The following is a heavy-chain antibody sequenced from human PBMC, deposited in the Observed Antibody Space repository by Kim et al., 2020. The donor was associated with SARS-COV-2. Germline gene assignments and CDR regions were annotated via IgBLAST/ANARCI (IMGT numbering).Heavy chain of an antibody. CDR1: GGSISSGGYY. D-gene: IGHD3-10*01. J-gene: IGHJ5*02. V-gene: IGHV4-31*03. CDR2: IYYSGST. CDR3: ARASYGSGRPRWFDP. Sequence: SETLSLTCTVSGGSISSGGYYWSWIRQHPGKGLEWIGYIYYSGSTYYNPSLKSRVTTSVDTSKNQFSLKLSSVTAADTAVYYCARASYGSGRPRWFDPWGQGTLVTVSS.